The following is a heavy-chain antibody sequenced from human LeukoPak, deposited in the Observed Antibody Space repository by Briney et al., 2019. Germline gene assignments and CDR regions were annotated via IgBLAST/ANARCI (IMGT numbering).Heavy chain of an antibody. V-gene: IGHV3-74*01. CDR2: IASDGSST. Sequence: GGSLRLSCAASGFTFSSYWMNWVRQAPGKGLVWASRIASDGSSTTYADSVKGRFSISRDNAKNTLYLQMNSLRVEDTAVYYCARGRPHGNDYWGQGTLVTVSS. CDR1: GFTFSSYW. D-gene: IGHD4-23*01. J-gene: IGHJ4*02. CDR3: ARGRPHGNDY.